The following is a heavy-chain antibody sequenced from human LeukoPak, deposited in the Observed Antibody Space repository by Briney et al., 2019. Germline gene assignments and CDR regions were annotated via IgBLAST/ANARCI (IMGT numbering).Heavy chain of an antibody. Sequence: ASVKVSCKASGYTFTGYYMHWVRQAPGQGLEWMGGINPNSGGTNYAQKFQGRVTMTRDTSISTAYMELSRLRPDDTAVYYCARRRPYDSSGYYYWYLDLWGRGTLVTVSS. CDR2: INPNSGGT. J-gene: IGHJ2*01. V-gene: IGHV1-2*02. CDR3: ARRRPYDSSGYYYWYLDL. CDR1: GYTFTGYY. D-gene: IGHD3-22*01.